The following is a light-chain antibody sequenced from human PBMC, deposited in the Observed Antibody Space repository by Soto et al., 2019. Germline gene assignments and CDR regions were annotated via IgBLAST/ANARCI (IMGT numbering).Light chain of an antibody. V-gene: IGLV2-11*01. J-gene: IGLJ1*01. CDR3: CSHAGTYTFV. Sequence: QSVLTQPRSVSGSPGQSVTISCTGTSSDVGAYTYVSWYQHHPGKAPKLMIYDVSKRPSGVSDRFSGSKSGNTASLTISGLQAEDEAEYYCCSHAGTYTFVFGTGTKVTVL. CDR1: SSDVGAYTY. CDR2: DVS.